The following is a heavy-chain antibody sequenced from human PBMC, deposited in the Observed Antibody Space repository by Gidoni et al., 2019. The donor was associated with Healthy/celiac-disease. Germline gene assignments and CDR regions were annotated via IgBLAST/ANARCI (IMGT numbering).Heavy chain of an antibody. Sequence: EVQLLESGRGLVQPGASLRLSCAASGFPFSRSAMSWVRQAPGKGLGWGSAIRGSGGSTYYADSVKGRFTISRDNSKNTLYLQMNSLRAEDTAVYYCAKGPQAKYGGYVLPLGPWGQGTLVTVSS. V-gene: IGHV3-23*01. CDR2: IRGSGGST. J-gene: IGHJ5*02. CDR3: AKGPQAKYGGYVLPLGP. CDR1: GFPFSRSA. D-gene: IGHD5-12*01.